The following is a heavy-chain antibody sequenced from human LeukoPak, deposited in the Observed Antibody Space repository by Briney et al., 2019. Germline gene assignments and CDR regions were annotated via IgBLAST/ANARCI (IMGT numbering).Heavy chain of an antibody. CDR3: ARHDYLTEGFDY. CDR2: ISWNSGSI. CDR1: GFTFDDYA. D-gene: IGHD5-12*01. J-gene: IGHJ4*02. V-gene: IGHV3-9*01. Sequence: GGSLRLSCAASGFTFDDYAMHWVRQAPGKGLEWVSSISWNSGSINYADSVKGRFTISRDNAKNSLYLLMNSLRAEDTAVYYCARHDYLTEGFDYWGQGTLVTVSS.